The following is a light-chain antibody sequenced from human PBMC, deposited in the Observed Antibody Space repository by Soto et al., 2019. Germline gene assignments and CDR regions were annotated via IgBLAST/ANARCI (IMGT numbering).Light chain of an antibody. CDR2: EVS. J-gene: IGLJ2*01. Sequence: QSALTQPASVSGSPGQSITISCTGTSSDVGGYNYVSWYQQHPGEAPKLMIYEVSNRPSGVSNRFSGSKSGNTAFLTISGLQAEDEADYSCSSYTSSNAQIFGGGTQLTVL. CDR3: SSYTSSNAQI. V-gene: IGLV2-14*01. CDR1: SSDVGGYNY.